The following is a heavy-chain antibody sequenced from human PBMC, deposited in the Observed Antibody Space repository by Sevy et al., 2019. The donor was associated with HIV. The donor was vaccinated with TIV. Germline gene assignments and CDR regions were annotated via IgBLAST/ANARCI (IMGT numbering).Heavy chain of an antibody. V-gene: IGHV3-30*01. CDR1: RFTFSSYA. CDR3: ARDGISSGWYRGYYFDY. J-gene: IGHJ4*02. CDR2: ISYDGTDI. D-gene: IGHD6-19*01. Sequence: GGCLRLSCAASRFTFSSYAIHWVRQAPGKGLEWVAFISYDGTDIYYADSVKGRFTISRDNSKNTLFLQMNSLRAEDTALYYCARDGISSGWYRGYYFDYWGQGTLVPVSS.